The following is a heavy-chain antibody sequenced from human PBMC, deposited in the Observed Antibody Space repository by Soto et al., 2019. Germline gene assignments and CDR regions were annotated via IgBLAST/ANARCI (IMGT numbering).Heavy chain of an antibody. Sequence: EVQLVESGGGLVQPGGSLRLSCAASGFTLSNYWMRWVRQAPGKGPVWVARIDNDGSSTTYADSVKGRFTISRDIAKNTMYLQMNSLRVEGTAIYCCASGSRTGDSWGQGTLVTVSS. CDR1: GFTLSNYW. D-gene: IGHD6-25*01. CDR2: IDNDGSST. J-gene: IGHJ4*02. V-gene: IGHV3-74*03. CDR3: ASGSRTGDS.